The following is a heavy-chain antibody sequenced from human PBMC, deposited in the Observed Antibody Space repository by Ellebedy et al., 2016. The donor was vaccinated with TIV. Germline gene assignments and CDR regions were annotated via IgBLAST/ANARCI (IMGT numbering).Heavy chain of an antibody. D-gene: IGHD6-19*01. V-gene: IGHV1-2*02. CDR1: GYTFTDYY. CDR3: AREQSNALDI. Sequence: AASVKVSCKASGYTFTDYYMHWVRQAPGQGLEWMAWINPSSGDTNFAQQFQGRVTMTRDTSTSTAYMELSRLRSDETAVYYCAREQSNALDIWGQGTMVTVSS. J-gene: IGHJ3*02. CDR2: INPSSGDT.